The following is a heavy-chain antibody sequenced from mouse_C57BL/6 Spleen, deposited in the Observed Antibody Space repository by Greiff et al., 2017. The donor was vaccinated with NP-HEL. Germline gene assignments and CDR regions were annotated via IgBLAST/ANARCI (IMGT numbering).Heavy chain of an antibody. CDR2: INPGSGGT. J-gene: IGHJ4*01. CDR3: ARYRDYAMDY. V-gene: IGHV1-54*01. D-gene: IGHD5-1*01. Sequence: VQLQQSGAELVRPGTSVKVSCKASGYAFTNYLIEWVKQRPGQGLEWIGVINPGSGGTNYNEKFKGKATLTADKSSSTAYMQLSSLTSEDSAVYFCARYRDYAMDYWGQGTSVTVSS. CDR1: GYAFTNYL.